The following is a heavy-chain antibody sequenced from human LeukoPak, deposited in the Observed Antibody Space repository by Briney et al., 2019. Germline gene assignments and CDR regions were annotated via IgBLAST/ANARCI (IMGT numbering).Heavy chain of an antibody. J-gene: IGHJ6*03. D-gene: IGHD4-11*01. V-gene: IGHV3-30*03. CDR3: ARGVHYSNYYYYYMDV. CDR1: GFTFSSYS. CDR2: ISYDGSNK. Sequence: PGGSLRLSCAASGFTFSSYSMNWVRQAPGEGLEWVAVISYDGSNKYYADSVKGRFTISRDNSKNTLYLQMNSLRAEDTAVYYCARGVHYSNYYYYYMDVWGKGTTVTVSS.